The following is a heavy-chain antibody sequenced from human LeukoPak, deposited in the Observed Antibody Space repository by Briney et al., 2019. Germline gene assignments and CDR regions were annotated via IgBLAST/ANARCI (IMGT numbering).Heavy chain of an antibody. CDR2: IKQDGSEK. V-gene: IGHV3-7*03. Sequence: GGSLRLPCAASGFTFSSYWMSWVRQAPGKGLEWVANIKQDGSEKYYVDSVKGRFTISRDNAKNSLYLQMNSLRAEDTAVYYCAREVTHYYDSSGYYSYFDYWGQGTLVTVSS. D-gene: IGHD3-22*01. CDR1: GFTFSSYW. CDR3: AREVTHYYDSSGYYSYFDY. J-gene: IGHJ4*02.